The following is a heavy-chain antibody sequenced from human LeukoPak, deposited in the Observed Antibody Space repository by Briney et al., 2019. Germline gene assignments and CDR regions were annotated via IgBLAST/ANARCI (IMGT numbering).Heavy chain of an antibody. CDR2: INHSGST. J-gene: IGHJ6*02. D-gene: IGHD2-21*01. CDR1: GGSFSGYY. CDR3: ARGCGQKDGMDV. Sequence: SSETLSLTCAVYGGSFSGYYWSWIRQPPGKGLEWIGEINHSGSTNYNPSLKSRVTISVDTSKNQLSLKLSSVTAAHTAGYYCARGCGQKDGMDVWGQGTTVTVSS. V-gene: IGHV4-34*01.